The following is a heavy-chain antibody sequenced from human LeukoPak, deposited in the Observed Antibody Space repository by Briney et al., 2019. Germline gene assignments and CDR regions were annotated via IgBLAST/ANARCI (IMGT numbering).Heavy chain of an antibody. CDR2: IYYSGST. Sequence: SETLSLTCTVSGGSLSSYYWSWIRQPPGKGLEWIGYIYYSGSTNYKPSLKSRVTISVDTSKNQFSLKLSSVTAADTAVYYCASTTTVVTSSTYYYYGMDVWGQGTTVTVSS. CDR1: GGSLSSYY. CDR3: ASTTTVVTSSTYYYYGMDV. J-gene: IGHJ6*02. V-gene: IGHV4-59*01. D-gene: IGHD4-23*01.